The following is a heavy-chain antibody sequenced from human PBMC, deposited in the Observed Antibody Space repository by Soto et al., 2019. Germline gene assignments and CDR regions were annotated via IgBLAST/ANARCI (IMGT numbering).Heavy chain of an antibody. Sequence: EVQLVESGGDLVQPGGSLRLSCAASGFSVSDNYMSWVRQAPGKGLEWVSVTYSAETHYADSVTGRFTISKDTSKNTLSFQMNSLRAEDTAVYYCAKIYSYDPYFDYWGQGTLVTVSS. V-gene: IGHV3-66*01. D-gene: IGHD5-18*01. CDR2: TYSAET. CDR3: AKIYSYDPYFDY. CDR1: GFSVSDNY. J-gene: IGHJ4*02.